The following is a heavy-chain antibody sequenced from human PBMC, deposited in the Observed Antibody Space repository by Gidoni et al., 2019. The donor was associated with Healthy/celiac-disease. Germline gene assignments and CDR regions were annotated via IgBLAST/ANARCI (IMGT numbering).Heavy chain of an antibody. V-gene: IGHV3-15*01. CDR3: TTERHIVVVPDAFDI. D-gene: IGHD2-21*01. CDR1: GFTFSNAW. CDR2: IKSKTDGGTT. Sequence: EVQLVESVGGLVKPGGSLRLSCAASGFTFSNAWMSWVRQAPGKGLEWVGRIKSKTDGGTTDYAAPVKGRFTISRDDSKNTLYLQMNSLKTEDTAVYYCTTERHIVVVPDAFDIWGQGTMVTVSS. J-gene: IGHJ3*02.